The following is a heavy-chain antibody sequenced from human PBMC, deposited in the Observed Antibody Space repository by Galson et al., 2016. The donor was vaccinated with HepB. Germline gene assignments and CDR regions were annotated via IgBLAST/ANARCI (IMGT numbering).Heavy chain of an antibody. V-gene: IGHV3-9*01. D-gene: IGHD3-10*01. CDR3: VKKGSADYYFDF. J-gene: IGHJ4*02. Sequence: SLRLSCAASGFTVRNNYMSWVRQAPGKGLEWVSGISWDSTTIVYADSVKGRFTISRDNAKNSLYLQMNTLRAEDTALYYCVKKGSADYYFDFWGQGTLVTVSS. CDR1: GFTVRNNY. CDR2: ISWDSTTI.